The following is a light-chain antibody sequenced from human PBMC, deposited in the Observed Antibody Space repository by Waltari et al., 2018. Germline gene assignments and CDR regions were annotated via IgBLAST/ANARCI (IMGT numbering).Light chain of an antibody. CDR2: RAS. V-gene: IGKV1-12*01. J-gene: IGKJ3*01. Sequence: DIQMTQSPSSVSASVGDRVTITSRASQDVGGGLAWYQQKPGKPPNLLIYRASSLQRGVPSRFSGSGSGTNFTLTISSLQPEDFATYFCQQANSFPITFGPGTTVDI. CDR3: QQANSFPIT. CDR1: QDVGGG.